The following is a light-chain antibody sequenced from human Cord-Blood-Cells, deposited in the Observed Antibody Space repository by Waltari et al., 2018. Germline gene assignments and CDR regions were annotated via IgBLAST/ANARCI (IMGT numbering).Light chain of an antibody. CDR3: QQSYSTPVT. CDR2: AAS. J-gene: IGKJ2*01. V-gene: IGKV1-39*01. Sequence: DIQMTQSPSSLSASVGDRVTIPCRASQSINSYLNWYQQKPGKAPKLLIYAASSLQSGVPSRFSGSGSGTDFTLTISSLQPEDFATYYCQQSYSTPVTFGQGTKLEIK. CDR1: QSINSY.